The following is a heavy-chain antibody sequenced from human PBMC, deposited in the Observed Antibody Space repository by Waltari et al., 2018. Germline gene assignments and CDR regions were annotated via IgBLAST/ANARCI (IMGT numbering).Heavy chain of an antibody. CDR1: GGSISSSSYS. CDR2: IYYSGST. CDR3: ARHEVVVTTIFDY. V-gene: IGHV4-39*01. D-gene: IGHD3-22*01. Sequence: QLQLQESGPGLVKPSETLSLTCTVSGGSISSSSYSWGWTRQPPGKGLEWIGSIYYSGSTYYNPSLKSRVTISVDTSKNQFSLKLSSVTAADTAVYYCARHEVVVTTIFDYWGQGTLVTVSS. J-gene: IGHJ4*02.